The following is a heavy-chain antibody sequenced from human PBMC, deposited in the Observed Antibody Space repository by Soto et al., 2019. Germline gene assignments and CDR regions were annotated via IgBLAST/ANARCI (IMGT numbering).Heavy chain of an antibody. CDR2: IWYDGSNK. D-gene: IGHD6-19*01. V-gene: IGHV3-33*01. J-gene: IGHJ4*02. Sequence: QVQLVESGGGVVQPGRSLRLSCAASGFTFSSYGIHWVRQAPGKGLEWVAVIWYDGSNKYYADSVKGRFTISRDNSKNTLYLQMNSLRAEDTAVYYCARDAAVAGVFDYWGQGTLVTVSS. CDR3: ARDAAVAGVFDY. CDR1: GFTFSSYG.